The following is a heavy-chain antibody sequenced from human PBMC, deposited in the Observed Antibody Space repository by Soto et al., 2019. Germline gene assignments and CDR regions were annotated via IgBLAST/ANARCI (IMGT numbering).Heavy chain of an antibody. CDR2: ITFRGDNT. V-gene: IGHV3-23*01. Sequence: EVQLLESGGGLVPPGGSLRLSCAASGFTFSSYAMSWVRQAPGEGLEWLAGITFRGDNTYYADSVKGRFTLSRDNSRNRLDLQMNSLKVEDTALYYCAKLGTMGVFDNWGQGNLLTVSS. CDR1: GFTFSSYA. CDR3: AKLGTMGVFDN. D-gene: IGHD1-1*01. J-gene: IGHJ4*02.